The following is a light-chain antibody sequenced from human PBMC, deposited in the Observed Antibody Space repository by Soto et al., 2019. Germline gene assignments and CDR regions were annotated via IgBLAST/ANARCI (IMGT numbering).Light chain of an antibody. CDR1: QSVSSSY. J-gene: IGKJ1*01. Sequence: EIVLKQSPGTLSLSPGERATLSCRASQSVSSSYLAWYQQKPGQAPRLLIYGASSRATGIPDRFSGSGSGTDFTLTISRLEPEDFAVYYCQQYDKWPPTFGQGTKVDI. CDR3: QQYDKWPPT. V-gene: IGKV3-20*01. CDR2: GAS.